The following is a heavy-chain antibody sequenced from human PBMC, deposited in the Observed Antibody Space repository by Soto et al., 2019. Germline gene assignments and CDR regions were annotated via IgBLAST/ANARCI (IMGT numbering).Heavy chain of an antibody. D-gene: IGHD6-19*01. CDR1: GGSISSRSYY. Sequence: QLQLQESGPGLVKPSETLSLTCSVSGGSISSRSYYWGWIRQPPGKGLEWIGSIYYSGSTYYNPSLKSRVTISVDTSKNQFSLKLSSVSAADTAVYYCARFGTAVVFSYWYFDLWGRGTLVTVSS. CDR3: ARFGTAVVFSYWYFDL. CDR2: IYYSGST. J-gene: IGHJ2*01. V-gene: IGHV4-39*01.